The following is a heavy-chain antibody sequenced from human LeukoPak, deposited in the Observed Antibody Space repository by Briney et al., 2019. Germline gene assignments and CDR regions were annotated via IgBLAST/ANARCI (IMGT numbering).Heavy chain of an antibody. J-gene: IGHJ4*02. CDR2: ISGTDSRT. D-gene: IGHD2-2*01. V-gene: IGHV3-23*01. CDR1: GFTFSSYA. CDR3: AHGTMYQLDF. Sequence: GGSLRLSCAASGFTFSSYAMNWVRQAPGKGLEWVSSISGTDSRTHYADSVKGRFSISRDNSKNTLYLQVNSLRAEDTAVYYCAHGTMYQLDFWGQGTLVTVSS.